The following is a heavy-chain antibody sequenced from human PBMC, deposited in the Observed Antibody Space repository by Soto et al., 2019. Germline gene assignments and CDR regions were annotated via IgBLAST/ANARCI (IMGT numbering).Heavy chain of an antibody. D-gene: IGHD3-22*01. V-gene: IGHV1-46*01. CDR1: GYTFTSYY. J-gene: IGHJ4*02. Sequence: SVKVSCKASGYTFTSYYMHWVRQAPGQGLEWMGIINPSGGSTSYAQKFQGRVTMTRDTSTSTVYMELSSLRSEDTAVYYCAGTRGPYYYDSSGYYSYGSPFDYWGQGTLVTVSS. CDR3: AGTRGPYYYDSSGYYSYGSPFDY. CDR2: INPSGGST.